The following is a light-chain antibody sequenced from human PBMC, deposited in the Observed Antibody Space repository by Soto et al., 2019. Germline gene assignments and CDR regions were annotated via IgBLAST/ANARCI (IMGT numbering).Light chain of an antibody. CDR1: SGHSSYA. Sequence: QLVLTQSPSASASLGASVKLTCSLSSGHSSYAIAWHQQQPEKGPRYLMKLNNDGSHSKGDGISDRFSGSSSGAERYLTISSLQSEDEGDYYRQTWATGTWVFGGGTKLTVL. J-gene: IGLJ3*02. V-gene: IGLV4-69*01. CDR2: LNNDGSH. CDR3: QTWATGTWV.